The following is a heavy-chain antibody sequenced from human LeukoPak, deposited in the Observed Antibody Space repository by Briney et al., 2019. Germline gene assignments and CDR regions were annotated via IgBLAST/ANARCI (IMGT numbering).Heavy chain of an antibody. CDR2: ISPKSGGT. CDR1: GYIFIDYH. V-gene: IGHV1-2*06. CDR3: ARAYSGGYSNWFDP. J-gene: IGHJ5*02. Sequence: GASVKVSCKTSGYIFIDYHIHWVRQAPGQGFEWLGRISPKSGGTNFAQRLQGRVTLTRDTSTSTAYMEMTSLTSDDTALYYCARAYSGGYSNWFDPWGQGTLVAVSS. D-gene: IGHD1-26*01.